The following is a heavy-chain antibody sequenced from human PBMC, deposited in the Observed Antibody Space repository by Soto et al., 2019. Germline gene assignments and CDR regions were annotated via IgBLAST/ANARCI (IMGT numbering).Heavy chain of an antibody. CDR1: GFTFSSYA. CDR2: ISCSGGNK. J-gene: IGHJ4*02. Sequence: GGSLRLSCAASGFTFSSYAMSWVRQAPGKGLEWVSGISCSGGNKYYADSVKGRSTIARDNTKNTLYLQMNSLRAEDAVEYYCAKDSEYSVYFDYWGQGTLVTVSS. D-gene: IGHD5-12*01. V-gene: IGHV3-23*01. CDR3: AKDSEYSVYFDY.